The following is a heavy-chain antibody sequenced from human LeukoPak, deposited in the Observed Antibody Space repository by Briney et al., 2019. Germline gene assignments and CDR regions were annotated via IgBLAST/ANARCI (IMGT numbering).Heavy chain of an antibody. Sequence: GASVKVSCKASGYTFTSYGISWVRQAPGQGLEWMGWISAYNGNTNYAQKLQGRVTMTTDTSTSTAYMELRSLRSDDTAVYYCARTVGSYYDFWRGQGDDYWGQGTLVTVSS. D-gene: IGHD3-3*01. J-gene: IGHJ4*02. CDR2: ISAYNGNT. V-gene: IGHV1-18*01. CDR1: GYTFTSYG. CDR3: ARTVGSYYDFWRGQGDDY.